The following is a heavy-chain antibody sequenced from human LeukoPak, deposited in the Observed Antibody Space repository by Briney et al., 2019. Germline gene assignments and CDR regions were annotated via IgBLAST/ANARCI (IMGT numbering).Heavy chain of an antibody. CDR3: AREMGWNYGDY. J-gene: IGHJ4*02. Sequence: GGSLRLSCAASGFTFSTYWMTWVRQAPGKGLEWVANIKKDGSEKYYVDSVRGRFTISRDNAKNSLYLQMNSLRAEDTAVYYCAREMGWNYGDYWGQGTLVTVSS. CDR1: GFTFSTYW. V-gene: IGHV3-7*05. D-gene: IGHD1-7*01. CDR2: IKKDGSEK.